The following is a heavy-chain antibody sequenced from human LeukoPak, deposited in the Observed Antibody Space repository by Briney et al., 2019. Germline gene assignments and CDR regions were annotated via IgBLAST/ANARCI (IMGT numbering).Heavy chain of an antibody. J-gene: IGHJ6*03. Sequence: PSETLSLTCTVSGGSISSYYWSWIRQPAGKGLEWIGRIYTSGSTNYNPSLKSRVTMSVDTSKNQFSLKLSSVTAADTAVYYCAREGIYDFWSGYYYYYYMDVWGKGTTVTVSS. D-gene: IGHD3-3*01. CDR2: IYTSGST. CDR1: GGSISSYY. V-gene: IGHV4-4*07. CDR3: AREGIYDFWSGYYYYYYMDV.